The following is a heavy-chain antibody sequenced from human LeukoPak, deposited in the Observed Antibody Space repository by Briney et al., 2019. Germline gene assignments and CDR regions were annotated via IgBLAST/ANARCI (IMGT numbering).Heavy chain of an antibody. D-gene: IGHD3-10*01. Sequence: GGSLRLSCAASGFTFSSYGMHWVRQAPGKGLEWVAVISYDGSNKYYADSVKGRFTISRDNSKNTLYLQMNSLRAEDTAVYYCAKGFGTMVRGVREGYYFDYWGQGTLVTVSS. CDR2: ISYDGSNK. J-gene: IGHJ4*02. CDR1: GFTFSSYG. V-gene: IGHV3-30*18. CDR3: AKGFGTMVRGVREGYYFDY.